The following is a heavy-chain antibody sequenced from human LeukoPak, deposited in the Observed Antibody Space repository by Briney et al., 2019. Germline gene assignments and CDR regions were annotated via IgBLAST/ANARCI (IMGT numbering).Heavy chain of an antibody. CDR2: IRYDGSNK. Sequence: GGSLRLSCAASGFTFSSYGMHWVRQAPGKGLEWVAFIRYDGSNKYYADSVKGRFTISRDNSKNTLYLQMNSLRAEDTAVYYCAKGARITMVRGVIIPPFGYWGQGTLVTVSS. V-gene: IGHV3-30*02. CDR1: GFTFSSYG. J-gene: IGHJ4*02. CDR3: AKGARITMVRGVIIPPFGY. D-gene: IGHD3-10*01.